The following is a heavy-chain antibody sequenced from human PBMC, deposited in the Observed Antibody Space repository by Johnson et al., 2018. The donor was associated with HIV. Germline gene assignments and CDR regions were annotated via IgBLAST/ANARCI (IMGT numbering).Heavy chain of an antibody. CDR3: AKARVRYSSDVDALDI. J-gene: IGHJ3*02. D-gene: IGHD6-19*01. V-gene: IGHV3-11*01. CDR1: GFTFSDYY. CDR2: ISSSGSTI. Sequence: QVQLVESGGGVVQPGGSLRLSCAASGFTFSDYYMSWIRQAPGKGLEWVSYISSSGSTIYYADSVRGRFTISRDNAKNSLHLQMNSLRAEDTAFYYCAKARVRYSSDVDALDIWGQGTMVTVSS.